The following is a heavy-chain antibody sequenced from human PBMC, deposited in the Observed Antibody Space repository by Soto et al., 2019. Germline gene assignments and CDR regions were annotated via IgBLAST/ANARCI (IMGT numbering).Heavy chain of an antibody. CDR1: GGSMSPYY. J-gene: IGHJ6*02. Sequence: PSETLSLICSVFGGSMSPYYWSWIRQSPWKGLEWIANIYYRGNTNYNPSLESRVTISIDTSKNQFSLKLNSLTAADTAVYYCARHSKKTGDFDYYYGMDVWGQGTTVTVSS. CDR3: ARHSKKTGDFDYYYGMDV. V-gene: IGHV4-59*08. CDR2: IYYRGNT. D-gene: IGHD7-27*01.